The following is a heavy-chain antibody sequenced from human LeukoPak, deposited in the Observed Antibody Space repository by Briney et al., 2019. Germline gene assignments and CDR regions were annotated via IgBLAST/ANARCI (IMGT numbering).Heavy chain of an antibody. J-gene: IGHJ4*02. Sequence: GGSLRLSCAASGFTFSSYAMNWVRQAPGKGLEWVSGISGNGGTTDYADSVKGRFIMSRDNSKNMLYLQMNSLRADDTAVYYCAKGRWAQLLCEIDYWGQGTLVTVSS. CDR2: ISGNGGTT. CDR3: AKGRWAQLLCEIDY. CDR1: GFTFSSYA. V-gene: IGHV3-23*01. D-gene: IGHD2-2*01.